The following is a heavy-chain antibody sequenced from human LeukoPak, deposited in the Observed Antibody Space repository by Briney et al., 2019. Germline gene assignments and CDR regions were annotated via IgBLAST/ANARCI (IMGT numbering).Heavy chain of an antibody. V-gene: IGHV1-69*13. CDR3: AREDCSGGSCYLDY. CDR1: GGTFSSYA. J-gene: IGHJ4*02. Sequence: SVKVSCKASGGTFSSYAISRVRQAPGQGLEWMGGIIPIFGTANYAQKFQGRVTITADESTSTAYMELSSLRSEDTAVYYCAREDCSGGSCYLDYWGQGTLVTVSS. CDR2: IIPIFGTA. D-gene: IGHD2-15*01.